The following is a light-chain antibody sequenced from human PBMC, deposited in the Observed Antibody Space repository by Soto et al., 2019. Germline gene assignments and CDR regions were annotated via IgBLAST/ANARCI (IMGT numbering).Light chain of an antibody. V-gene: IGLV2-14*01. J-gene: IGLJ1*01. CDR2: GVS. CDR1: SSDVGNYNY. Sequence: QSALTQPASVSGSPGQSITISCTGTSSDVGNYNYVSWYQQHPGKAPKLIIYGVSNRPSGVSNRFSGSKSGSTASLTISGLQAEDEAEYYCSSYTISITLIVFGTGTKVTVL. CDR3: SSYTISITLIV.